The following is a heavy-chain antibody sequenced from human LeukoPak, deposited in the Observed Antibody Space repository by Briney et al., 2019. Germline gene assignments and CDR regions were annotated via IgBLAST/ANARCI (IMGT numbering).Heavy chain of an antibody. Sequence: GGSLRLSCAASGFTFSDFWMHWVRQGPEKRLVWVARIRTDGGVTDYADSVKGRFTISRDNTKSTLYLQMNSLRVEDTTVYYCTRSLYSGTNSDYWGQGTLVTVSS. CDR3: TRSLYSGTNSDY. V-gene: IGHV3-74*01. CDR1: GFTFSDFW. D-gene: IGHD1-26*01. CDR2: IRTDGGVT. J-gene: IGHJ4*02.